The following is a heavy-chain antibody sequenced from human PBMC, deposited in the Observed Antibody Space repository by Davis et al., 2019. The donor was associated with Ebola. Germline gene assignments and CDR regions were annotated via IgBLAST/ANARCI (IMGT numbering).Heavy chain of an antibody. J-gene: IGHJ6*02. Sequence: GESLKISCKGSGYSFTTYWIAWVRQTPAKGLEWMGIIYPGDSDTRYSPSFEGQVTISADKSISTAYLQWSSLKASDTAMYYCARNPYYYYGMDVWGQGTTVTVSS. CDR1: GYSFTTYW. CDR2: IYPGDSDT. CDR3: ARNPYYYYGMDV. V-gene: IGHV5-51*01.